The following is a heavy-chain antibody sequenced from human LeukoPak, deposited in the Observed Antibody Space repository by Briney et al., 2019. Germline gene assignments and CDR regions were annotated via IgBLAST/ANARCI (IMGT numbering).Heavy chain of an antibody. Sequence: GASVKVSCKASGYTFTGYYMHWVRQAPGQGLEWMGIINPSGGSTSYAQKFQGRVTMTRDMSTSTVYMELSSLRSEDTAVYYCARDRTQLRYYYYMDVWGKGTTVTVSS. V-gene: IGHV1-46*01. CDR2: INPSGGST. CDR3: ARDRTQLRYYYYMDV. CDR1: GYTFTGYY. D-gene: IGHD5-18*01. J-gene: IGHJ6*03.